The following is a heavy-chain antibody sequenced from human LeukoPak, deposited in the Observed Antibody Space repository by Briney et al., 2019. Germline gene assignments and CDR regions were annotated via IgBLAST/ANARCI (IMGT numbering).Heavy chain of an antibody. J-gene: IGHJ4*02. D-gene: IGHD6-13*01. CDR1: GYTFTGYY. CDR2: INPNSGST. CDR3: AKSRGYSNTSPFDY. Sequence: ASVKVSCKASGYTFTGYYMHWARQAPGQGLEWMGWINPNSGSTNYAQKFQGRVTMTRDTSISTAYMELRRLTADDTAVYYCAKSRGYSNTSPFDYWGQGTLVAVSS. V-gene: IGHV1-2*02.